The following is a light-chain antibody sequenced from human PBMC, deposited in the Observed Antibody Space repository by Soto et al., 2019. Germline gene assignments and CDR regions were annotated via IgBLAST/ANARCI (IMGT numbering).Light chain of an antibody. CDR2: DVS. CDR1: SSDVGGYNY. CDR3: SSYAGSNNLV. Sequence: QSALTQPPSASGSLGQSVTISCTGTSSDVGGYNYVSWYQQHPGKAPKLLIYDVSHRPSGVPDRFSGSKSGNTASLTVSGLQAEYEADYYCSSYAGSNNLVFGTGTKVTVL. J-gene: IGLJ1*01. V-gene: IGLV2-8*01.